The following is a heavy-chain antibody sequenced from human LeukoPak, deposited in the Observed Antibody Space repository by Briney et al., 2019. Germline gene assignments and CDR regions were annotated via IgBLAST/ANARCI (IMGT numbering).Heavy chain of an antibody. CDR2: ISYDGSNK. J-gene: IGHJ5*02. D-gene: IGHD3-3*01. V-gene: IGHV3-30-3*01. CDR3: AQGGFLEWLNWFDP. CDR1: GFTFSSYA. Sequence: GGSLRLSCAASGFTFSSYAMHWVRQAPGKGLEWVAVISYDGSNKYYADSVKGRFTISRDNSKNTLYLQMNSLRAEDTAVYYCAQGGFLEWLNWFDPWGQGTLVTVSS.